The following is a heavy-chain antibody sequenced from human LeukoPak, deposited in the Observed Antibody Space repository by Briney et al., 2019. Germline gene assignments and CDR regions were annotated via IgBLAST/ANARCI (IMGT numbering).Heavy chain of an antibody. J-gene: IGHJ6*02. CDR2: INHSGST. CDR3: ARVAARYVGMDV. CDR1: GGSFSGYY. Sequence: SETLSLTCAVYGGSFSGYYWSWIRQPPGKGLEWIGEINHSGSTNYNPSLKSRVTISVDTSKNQFSLKLSSVTAADTAVYYCARVAARYVGMDVWGQGTTVTVSS. V-gene: IGHV4-34*01. D-gene: IGHD6-6*01.